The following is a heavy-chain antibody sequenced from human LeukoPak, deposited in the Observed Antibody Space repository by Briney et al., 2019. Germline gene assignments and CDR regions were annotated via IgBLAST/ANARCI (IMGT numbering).Heavy chain of an antibody. Sequence: GASVKVSCKASGYTLTSYAITWVRQAHGQGLEWMGWISGYNGHTVYGKKLQGRVAMTTDTSTSTAYMELRSLRSDDTAVYYCARDSVLEPRGVDYWGQGTLVTVSS. CDR2: ISGYNGHT. D-gene: IGHD1-14*01. CDR3: ARDSVLEPRGVDY. V-gene: IGHV1-18*04. J-gene: IGHJ4*02. CDR1: GYTLTSYA.